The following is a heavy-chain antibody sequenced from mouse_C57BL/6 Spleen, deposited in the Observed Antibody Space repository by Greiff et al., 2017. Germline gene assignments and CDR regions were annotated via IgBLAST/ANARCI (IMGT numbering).Heavy chain of an antibody. Sequence: ESGPGLVKPCQSLSLSCSATGYSITSGYFWNWLRQLPVNILEWMGYISYDGSNNYNPTLKNRISITRDTSKNQFFLKLNSVTTEDTATYYCARDGTPVVARAYWGQGTLVTVA. CDR2: ISYDGSN. CDR1: GYSITSGYF. V-gene: IGHV3-6*01. CDR3: ARDGTPVVARAY. D-gene: IGHD1-1*01. J-gene: IGHJ3*01.